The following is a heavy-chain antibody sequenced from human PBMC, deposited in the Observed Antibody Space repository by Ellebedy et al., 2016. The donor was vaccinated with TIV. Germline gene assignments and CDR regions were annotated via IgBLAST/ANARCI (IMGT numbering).Heavy chain of an antibody. V-gene: IGHV1-69*13. CDR2: IIPIFGTA. J-gene: IGHJ4*02. D-gene: IGHD2-15*01. CDR3: AREGDLVAATGAFDY. Sequence: SVKVSCXASGGTFSSYAISWVRQAPGQGLEWMGGIIPIFGTANYAQKFQGRVTITADESTSIAYMELSSLRSEDTAVYYCAREGDLVAATGAFDYWGQGTLVTVSS. CDR1: GGTFSSYA.